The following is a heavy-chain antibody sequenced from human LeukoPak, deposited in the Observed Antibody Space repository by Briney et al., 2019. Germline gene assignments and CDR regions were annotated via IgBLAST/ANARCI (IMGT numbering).Heavy chain of an antibody. V-gene: IGHV3-30*18. J-gene: IGHJ5*02. CDR1: GFTFSSYG. CDR3: AKDRIVGATGWFDP. D-gene: IGHD1-26*01. Sequence: GGSLRLSCAASGFTFSSYGMHWVRQAPGKGLEWVAVISYDGSNKYYADSVKGRFTISRDNSKNTLYPQMNSLRAEDTAVYYCAKDRIVGATGWFDPWGQGTLVTVSS. CDR2: ISYDGSNK.